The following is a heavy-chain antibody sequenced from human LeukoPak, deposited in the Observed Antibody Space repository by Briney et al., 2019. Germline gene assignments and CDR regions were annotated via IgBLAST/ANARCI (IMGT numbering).Heavy chain of an antibody. CDR3: AKSLRRYCSSTSCPPVDY. CDR2: ISGSGGST. Sequence: PGGSLRLSCAASGFTFSSYAMSWVRQAPGKGLEWVSAISGSGGSTYYADSVKGRFTISRDNSKNTLYLQMNSLRAEDTAVYYCAKSLRRYCSSTSCPPVDYWGQGTLVTVSS. V-gene: IGHV3-23*01. J-gene: IGHJ4*02. CDR1: GFTFSSYA. D-gene: IGHD2-2*01.